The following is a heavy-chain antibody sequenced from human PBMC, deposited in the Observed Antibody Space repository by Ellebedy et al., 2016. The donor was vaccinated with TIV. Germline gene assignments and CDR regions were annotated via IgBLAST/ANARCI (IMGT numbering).Heavy chain of an antibody. CDR2: IKQDGNEK. CDR1: GFTFSNYW. Sequence: GGSLKISCAASGFTFSNYWMSWVRQAPGKGLEWVANIKQDGNEKYYVDSVEGRFAISRDNAKNSMYLQMNSLRDEDTAVYYCARDQWLGRAYYFDYWGQGTLLTVSS. V-gene: IGHV3-7*01. D-gene: IGHD6-19*01. J-gene: IGHJ4*02. CDR3: ARDQWLGRAYYFDY.